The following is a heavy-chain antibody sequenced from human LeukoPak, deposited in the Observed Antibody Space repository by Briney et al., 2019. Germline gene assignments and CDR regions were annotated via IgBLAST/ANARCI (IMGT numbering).Heavy chain of an antibody. J-gene: IGHJ5*02. D-gene: IGHD2-2*01. CDR2: ISAYNGNT. V-gene: IGHV1-18*04. CDR3: ARDLPLIVVVPAATKRNWFDP. CDR1: GYTFTSYG. Sequence: ASVKVSCKASGYTFTSYGISWVRQAPGQGLEWRGWISAYNGNTNYAQKLQGRVTMTTDTSTSTAYMELRSLRSDDTAVYYCARDLPLIVVVPAATKRNWFDPWGQGTLVTVSS.